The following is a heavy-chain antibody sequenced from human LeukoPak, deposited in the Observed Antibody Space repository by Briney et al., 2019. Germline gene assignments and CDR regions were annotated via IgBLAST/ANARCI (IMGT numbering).Heavy chain of an antibody. J-gene: IGHJ4*02. Sequence: PSQTLSLTCAVSGGSISSGGYSWSWIRQPPGKGLEWIGYIYYSGSTYYNPSLKSRVTISVDTSKNQFSLELSSVTAADTAVYYCARDIRAARGYFDYWGQGTLVTVSS. CDR3: ARDIRAARGYFDY. D-gene: IGHD6-6*01. CDR2: IYYSGST. CDR1: GGSISSGGYS. V-gene: IGHV4-31*11.